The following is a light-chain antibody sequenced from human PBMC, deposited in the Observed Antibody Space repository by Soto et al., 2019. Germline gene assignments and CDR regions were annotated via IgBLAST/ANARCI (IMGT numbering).Light chain of an antibody. V-gene: IGKV3-15*01. CDR3: QQYYRWPWR. CDR2: AAS. Sequence: EIVLTQSPATLSVSSGESATLSCRTSQSSISHLAWFQQRPGQAPRLLFYAASIRATGVTARFSRSESGTEFAPTISSLQSEDFGVYLWQQYYRWPWRFGQGSKVEIK. J-gene: IGKJ1*01. CDR1: QSSISH.